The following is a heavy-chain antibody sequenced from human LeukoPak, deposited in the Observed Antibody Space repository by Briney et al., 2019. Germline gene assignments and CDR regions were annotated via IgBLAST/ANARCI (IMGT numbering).Heavy chain of an antibody. Sequence: GRSLRLSCAASGFTFSSYAMHWVRQAPGKGLEWVAVISYDGSNKYYADSVKGRFTISRDNSKNTLYLQMNSLRAEGTAVYYCARDLVGATIYFDYWGQGTLVTVSS. CDR1: GFTFSSYA. J-gene: IGHJ4*02. CDR3: ARDLVGATIYFDY. D-gene: IGHD1-26*01. V-gene: IGHV3-30-3*01. CDR2: ISYDGSNK.